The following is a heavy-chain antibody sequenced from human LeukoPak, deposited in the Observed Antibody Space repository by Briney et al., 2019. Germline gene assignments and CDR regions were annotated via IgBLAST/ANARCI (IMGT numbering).Heavy chain of an antibody. CDR2: IRSDKSYI. J-gene: IGHJ4*02. Sequence: KTGGSLRLSCAASGFTFSTYGMNWVRQAPGKGLEWVSSIRSDKSYIYYADSVKGRFTISRDNAKNSLFLQMNSLRAEDTAVYYCASSASSHYSDSSPFFASLYWGQGTLVTVSA. D-gene: IGHD3-22*01. CDR1: GFTFSTYG. V-gene: IGHV3-21*01. CDR3: ASSASSHYSDSSPFFASLY.